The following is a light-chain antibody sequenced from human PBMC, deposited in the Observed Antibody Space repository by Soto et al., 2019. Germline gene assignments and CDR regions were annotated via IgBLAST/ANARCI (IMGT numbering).Light chain of an antibody. CDR1: QGISSY. CDR2: KAS. CDR3: EHYNTYAGA. Sequence: RASQGISSYLAWYQQKPGEAPKLLIYKASTLKSGVPSRFFGCRSGTEYDLAISCRQPGDFATHYYEHYNTYAGAVGQGTKVDI. J-gene: IGKJ1*01. V-gene: IGKV1-5*03.